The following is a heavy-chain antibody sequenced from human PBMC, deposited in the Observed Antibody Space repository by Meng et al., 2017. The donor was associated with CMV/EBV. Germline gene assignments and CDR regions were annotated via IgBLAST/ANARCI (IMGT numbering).Heavy chain of an antibody. D-gene: IGHD3-9*01. J-gene: IGHJ2*01. CDR1: GFTFSSYS. CDR3: ASLTSYWYFDL. Sequence: GGSLRLSCAASGFTFSSYSMNWVRQAPGKGLEWVANIKQDGSEKYYVDSVKGRFTISRDNAKNSLYLQMNSLRAEDTAVYYCASLTSYWYFDLWGRGTLVTVSS. CDR2: IKQDGSEK. V-gene: IGHV3-7*01.